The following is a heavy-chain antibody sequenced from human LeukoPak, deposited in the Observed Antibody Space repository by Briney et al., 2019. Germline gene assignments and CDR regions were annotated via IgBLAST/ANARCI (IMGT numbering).Heavy chain of an antibody. J-gene: IGHJ4*02. CDR2: ISGSGGST. Sequence: PGGSLRLSCAASGFTLRTSAMNWVRQAPGKGLEWVSAISGSGGSTYYADSVKGRFTISRDNSKNTLYLQMNSLRAEDTAVYYCAKGGIAVAATDWGQGTLVTVSS. D-gene: IGHD6-19*01. CDR3: AKGGIAVAATD. CDR1: GFTLRTSA. V-gene: IGHV3-23*01.